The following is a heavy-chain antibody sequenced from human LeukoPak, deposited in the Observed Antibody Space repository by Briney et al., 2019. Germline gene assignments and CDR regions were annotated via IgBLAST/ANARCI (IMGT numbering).Heavy chain of an antibody. V-gene: IGHV3-23*01. J-gene: IGHJ6*02. CDR2: ISGSGGST. D-gene: IGHD3-10*01. Sequence: GGSLRLSCAASGFTFSSYAMSWVRQAPGKGLEWVSAISGSGGSTYYADSVKGRFTISRDKSKNTLYLQMNSLRAEDTAVYYCAKGVDGSGSYYIYYYGMDVWGQGTTVTVSS. CDR3: AKGVDGSGSYYIYYYGMDV. CDR1: GFTFSSYA.